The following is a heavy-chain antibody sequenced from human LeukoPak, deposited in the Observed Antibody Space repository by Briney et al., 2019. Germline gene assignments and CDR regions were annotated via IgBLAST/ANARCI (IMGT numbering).Heavy chain of an antibody. CDR2: ISGSGGST. D-gene: IGHD3-10*01. CDR1: GFIVSSKY. V-gene: IGHV3-23*01. J-gene: IGHJ4*02. Sequence: GGSLRLSCAASGFIVSSKYMSWVRQAPGKGLEWVSAISGSGGSTYYADSVKGRFTISRDNSKNTLYLQMNSLRAEDTAVYYCAKASGDLYYFDYWGQGTLVTVSS. CDR3: AKASGDLYYFDY.